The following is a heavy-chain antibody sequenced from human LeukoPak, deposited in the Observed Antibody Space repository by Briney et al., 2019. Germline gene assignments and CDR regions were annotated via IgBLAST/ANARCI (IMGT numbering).Heavy chain of an antibody. CDR3: ARDYYGSGSYLASHFDY. Sequence: PGGSLRLSCAASGFTFSSYSMNWVRQAPGKGLEWVSSISSSSSYISYADSVKGRFTISRDNAKNSLYLQMNSLRAEDTAVYYCARDYYGSGSYLASHFDYWGQGTLVTVSS. V-gene: IGHV3-21*01. J-gene: IGHJ4*02. CDR1: GFTFSSYS. CDR2: ISSSSSYI. D-gene: IGHD3-10*01.